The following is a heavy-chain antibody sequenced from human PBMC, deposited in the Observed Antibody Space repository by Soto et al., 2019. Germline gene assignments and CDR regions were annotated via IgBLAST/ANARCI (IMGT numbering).Heavy chain of an antibody. CDR1: GFTFSSYS. D-gene: IGHD3-22*01. Sequence: GGSLRLSCAASGFTFSSYSMNWVRQAPGKGLEWVSYISSSSSTIYYADSVKGRFTISRDNAKNSLYLQMNSLRDEDTAVYYCARGGHNYYDSSGYFPWGQGTLVTVSS. CDR2: ISSSSSTI. J-gene: IGHJ5*02. CDR3: ARGGHNYYDSSGYFP. V-gene: IGHV3-48*02.